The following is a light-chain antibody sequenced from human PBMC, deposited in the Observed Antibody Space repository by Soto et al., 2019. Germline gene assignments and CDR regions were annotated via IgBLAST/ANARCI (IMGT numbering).Light chain of an antibody. CDR3: KQYGTSPAIS. CDR1: QTVSSSH. J-gene: IGKJ5*01. Sequence: EIVLTQSPGTLSLTPGERVTLSCRASQTVSSSHLAWYQQKPGQPPRLLIYGASSRATGIPARFSGSGSGTDFTLTISRLEPEAFAVYYCKQYGTSPAISFGQGTRLAIK. V-gene: IGKV3-20*01. CDR2: GAS.